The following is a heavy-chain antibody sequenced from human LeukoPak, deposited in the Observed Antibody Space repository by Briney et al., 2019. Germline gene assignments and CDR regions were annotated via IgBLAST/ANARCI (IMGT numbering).Heavy chain of an antibody. D-gene: IGHD2-15*01. CDR2: TYYRSKWYN. V-gene: IGHV6-1*01. CDR1: GDSVSSNSAA. J-gene: IGHJ4*02. CDR3: AREEEYCSGGSCYWYYFDY. Sequence: SQTLSLTCAISGDSVSSNSAAWNWIRQSPSRGLEWLVRTYYRSKWYNDYAVSVKSRITINPDTSKNQFSLQLNSVTPEDTAVYYCAREEEYCSGGSCYWYYFDYWGQGTLVTVSS.